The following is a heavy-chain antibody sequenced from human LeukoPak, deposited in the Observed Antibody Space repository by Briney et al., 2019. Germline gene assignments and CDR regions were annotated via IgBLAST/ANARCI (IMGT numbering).Heavy chain of an antibody. Sequence: AGGSLRLSCAASGFTFSSYSMNWVRQAPGKGLEWVSSISSSSSYIYYADSVKGRFTISRDNAKNSLYLQMNSLRAEDTAVYYCARDLFDCSGGSCYRRYFDYWGQGTLVTVSS. CDR3: ARDLFDCSGGSCYRRYFDY. CDR2: ISSSSSYI. D-gene: IGHD2-15*01. J-gene: IGHJ4*02. CDR1: GFTFSSYS. V-gene: IGHV3-21*01.